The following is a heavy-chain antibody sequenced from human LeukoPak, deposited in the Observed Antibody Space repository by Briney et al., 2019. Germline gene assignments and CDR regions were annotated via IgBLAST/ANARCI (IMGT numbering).Heavy chain of an antibody. CDR2: ISYDGSNK. Sequence: PGGSLRLPCAASGFTFSNYGMHWVRQAPGKGLEGVAVISYDGSNKYYADSVKGRFTISRDNSKNTLYLQMNSLRAEDTAVYYCAKDQCSGGSCYQPDYWGQGTLVTVSS. D-gene: IGHD2-15*01. J-gene: IGHJ4*02. CDR3: AKDQCSGGSCYQPDY. CDR1: GFTFSNYG. V-gene: IGHV3-30*18.